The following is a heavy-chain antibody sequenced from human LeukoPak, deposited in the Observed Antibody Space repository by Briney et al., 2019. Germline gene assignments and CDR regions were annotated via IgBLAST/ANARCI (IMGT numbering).Heavy chain of an antibody. D-gene: IGHD6-13*01. CDR1: GDSISSYY. V-gene: IGHV4-59*08. CDR3: ARNWYGSSWSEQIYYFDY. CDR2: IYYSGST. J-gene: IGHJ4*02. Sequence: SETLSLTCTVSGDSISSYYWSWIRQPPGKGLEWIGYIYYSGSTNYNPSLKSRVTISVDTSKNQFSLKLSSVTAADTAVYYCARNWYGSSWSEQIYYFDYWGQGTLVTVSS.